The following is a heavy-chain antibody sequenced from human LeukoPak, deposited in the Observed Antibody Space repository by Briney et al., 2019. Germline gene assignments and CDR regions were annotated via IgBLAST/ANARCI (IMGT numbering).Heavy chain of an antibody. CDR1: GYTFSGYY. Sequence: GASVKVSCKASGYTFSGYYIHWVRQAPGQGLEWMGWVSPSSGDTLYSQRFQGRVAMTRDTSISTAFMELTSLGSGDTAAYFCTRGLNYFDDRGQYDVFDIWGQGTMVTVSS. D-gene: IGHD3-22*01. CDR3: TRGLNYFDDRGQYDVFDI. J-gene: IGHJ3*02. CDR2: VSPSSGDT. V-gene: IGHV1-2*02.